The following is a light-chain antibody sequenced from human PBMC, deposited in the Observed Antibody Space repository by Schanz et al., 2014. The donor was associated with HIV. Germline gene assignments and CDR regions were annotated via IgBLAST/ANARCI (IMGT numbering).Light chain of an antibody. CDR2: GAS. Sequence: DIVLTQSPATLSVSPGEGATLSCRASQSVSSNLAWYQQKPGQAPRLLIYGASIRATGTPDRFSGSGSGTDFTLTISRLEPEDLAVYYCQQYGSVPRTFGQGTKVEIK. CDR3: QQYGSVPRT. V-gene: IGKV3-20*01. CDR1: QSVSSN. J-gene: IGKJ1*01.